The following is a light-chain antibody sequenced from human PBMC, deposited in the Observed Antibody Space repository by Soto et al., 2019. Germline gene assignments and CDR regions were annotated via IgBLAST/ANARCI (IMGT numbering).Light chain of an antibody. CDR3: QQYGGSPQYT. Sequence: EIGLTQSPGTLSSSPGERATLSCRASEAVSTNYLAWYQQRPGQAPRLLIYGTSSRATDIPDRFSGSGSGTDFFLTISRLEPEDFALYYCQQYGGSPQYTFGQRTKLEI. CDR1: EAVSTNY. CDR2: GTS. V-gene: IGKV3-20*01. J-gene: IGKJ2*01.